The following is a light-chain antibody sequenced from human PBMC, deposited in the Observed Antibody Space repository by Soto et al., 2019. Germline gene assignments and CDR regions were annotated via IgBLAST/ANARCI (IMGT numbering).Light chain of an antibody. Sequence: SYELTQPPSVSVAPGKTARITCGGNNIGSKSVHGYQQKPGQAPLLVIYYDRDRPSGITERFSGSNSGNTATLSISRVEDGDEADYYCQVWYSSSDTRGVFGTGTKVTVL. CDR3: QVWYSSSDTRGV. V-gene: IGLV3-21*04. J-gene: IGLJ1*01. CDR1: NIGSKS. CDR2: YDR.